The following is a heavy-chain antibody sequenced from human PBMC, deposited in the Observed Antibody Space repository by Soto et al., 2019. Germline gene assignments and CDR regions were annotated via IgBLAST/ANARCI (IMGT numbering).Heavy chain of an antibody. V-gene: IGHV1-8*01. J-gene: IGHJ4*02. CDR1: GYTFTSYD. CDR2: MNPNSGNT. D-gene: IGHD2-2*01. CDR3: ARVWYCSSSSCSNFVY. Sequence: QVQLVQSGAEVKKPGASVKVSCKASGYTFTSYDINWVRQATGQGLEWMGWMNPNSGNTGYAQKFQGRVTMTRNTSISTAYMELGSLRSEDTAVYYCARVWYCSSSSCSNFVYWGQGPLVSVSS.